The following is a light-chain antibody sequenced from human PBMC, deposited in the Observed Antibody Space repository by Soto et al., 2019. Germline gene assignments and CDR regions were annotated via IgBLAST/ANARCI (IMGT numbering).Light chain of an antibody. CDR1: SSDVGGYNF. J-gene: IGLJ1*01. CDR2: EVS. Sequence: QSALTQPASVSGSPGQSITISCTGTSSDVGGYNFVSWYQQHPGKATKLMIYEVSNRPSGVSNRFSGSKSGNTASLTISGLQAEDEADYYCSSYTSSRNYVFGTGTKVTVL. CDR3: SSYTSSRNYV. V-gene: IGLV2-14*01.